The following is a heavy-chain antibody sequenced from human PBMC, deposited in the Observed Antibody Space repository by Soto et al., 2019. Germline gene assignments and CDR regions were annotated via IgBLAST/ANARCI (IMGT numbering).Heavy chain of an antibody. CDR1: GDTFNFYS. D-gene: IGHD3-10*01. CDR2: VNPIVSMS. J-gene: IGHJ5*01. Sequence: QVQLVQSGAEVKRPGSSVKVSCKASGDTFNFYSINWVRQAPGLGLEWMGRVNPIVSMSNYAQKFQGRVTMTAENSTSAAYMQLSSPRSEDTAIYYCASSHGSRYGAFDSWCQGALVTVSS. CDR3: ASSHGSRYGAFDS. V-gene: IGHV1-69*02.